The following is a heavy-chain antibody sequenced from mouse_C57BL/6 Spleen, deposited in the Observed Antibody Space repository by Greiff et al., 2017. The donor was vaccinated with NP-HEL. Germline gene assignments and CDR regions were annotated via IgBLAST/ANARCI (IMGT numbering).Heavy chain of an antibody. CDR1: GYAFTNYL. Sequence: QVQLKQSGAELVRPGTSVKVSCKASGYAFTNYLIEWVKQRPGQGLEWIGVINPGSGGTNYNEKFKGKATLTADKSSSTAYMQLSSLTSEDSAVYFCARDYYYGTPFAYWGQGTLVTVSA. D-gene: IGHD1-1*01. V-gene: IGHV1-54*01. CDR2: INPGSGGT. J-gene: IGHJ3*01. CDR3: ARDYYYGTPFAY.